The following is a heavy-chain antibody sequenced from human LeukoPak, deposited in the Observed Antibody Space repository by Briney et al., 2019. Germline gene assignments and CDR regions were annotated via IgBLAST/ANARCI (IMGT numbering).Heavy chain of an antibody. Sequence: ASVKVSCKASGYTFTGYYMHWVRQAPGQGLEWMGWINPNSGGTNYAQKFQGRVTMTRDTSISTAYMGLSRLRSDDTAVYYCARDHCSSTSCSIYYYYYGMDVWGQGTTVTVSS. CDR3: ARDHCSSTSCSIYYYYYGMDV. V-gene: IGHV1-2*02. CDR2: INPNSGGT. D-gene: IGHD2-2*01. J-gene: IGHJ6*02. CDR1: GYTFTGYY.